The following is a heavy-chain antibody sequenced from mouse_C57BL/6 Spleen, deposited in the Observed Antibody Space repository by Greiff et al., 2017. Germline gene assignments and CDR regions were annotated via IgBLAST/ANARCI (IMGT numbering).Heavy chain of an antibody. CDR1: GYTFTSYW. Sequence: VQLQQPGAELVKPGASVKLSCKASGYTFTSYWMHWVKQRPGQGLVWIGMIHPNSGSTNYNEKFKSKATLTVDKSSSTAYMQLSSLTSEDSAVYYCARGGFTTVFDYWGQGTTLTVSS. D-gene: IGHD1-1*01. CDR3: ARGGFTTVFDY. CDR2: IHPNSGST. J-gene: IGHJ2*01. V-gene: IGHV1-64*01.